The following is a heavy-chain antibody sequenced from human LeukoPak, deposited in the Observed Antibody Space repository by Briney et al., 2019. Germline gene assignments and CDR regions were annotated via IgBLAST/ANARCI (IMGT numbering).Heavy chain of an antibody. D-gene: IGHD5-18*01. CDR1: GYTFTSYG. Sequence: ASVKVSCKASGYTFTSYGISWVRQAPGQGLEWMGWINPNSGGTNYAQKFQGWVTMTRDTSISTAYMELSRLRSDDTAVYYCARDRYSYGLSPPDYWGQGTLVTVSS. V-gene: IGHV1-2*04. CDR3: ARDRYSYGLSPPDY. J-gene: IGHJ4*02. CDR2: INPNSGGT.